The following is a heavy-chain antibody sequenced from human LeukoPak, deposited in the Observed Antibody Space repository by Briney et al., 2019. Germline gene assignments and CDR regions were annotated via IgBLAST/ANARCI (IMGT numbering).Heavy chain of an antibody. CDR2: IYYSGST. V-gene: IGHV4-59*01. CDR3: ARSYIAVAGTYYYYYGMDV. Sequence: PSETLSLTCTVSGGSISSYYWSWIRQPPGKGLEWIGYIYYSGSTNYNPSLKSRVTISVDTSKNQFSLKLSSVTAADTAVYYRARSYIAVAGTYYYYYGMDVWGQGTTVTVSS. J-gene: IGHJ6*02. CDR1: GGSISSYY. D-gene: IGHD6-19*01.